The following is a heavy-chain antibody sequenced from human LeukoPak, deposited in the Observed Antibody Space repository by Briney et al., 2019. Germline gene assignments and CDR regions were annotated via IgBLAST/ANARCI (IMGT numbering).Heavy chain of an antibody. CDR3: ARLNYNWKSFDY. D-gene: IGHD1-1*01. CDR1: GYSFTSYW. CDR2: IDPSDSYT. J-gene: IGHJ4*02. V-gene: IGHV5-10-1*01. Sequence: KISCKGSGYSFTSYWITWVRQMPGKGLEWMGRIDPSDSYTNYSPSFQGHVTISADKSISTAYLQWSSLKASDTAMYYCARLNYNWKSFDYWGQGTLVTVSA.